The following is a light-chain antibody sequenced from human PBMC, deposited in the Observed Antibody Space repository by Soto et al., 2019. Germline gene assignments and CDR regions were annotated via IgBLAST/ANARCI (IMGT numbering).Light chain of an antibody. CDR3: QQYNSYSPWT. V-gene: IGKV1-5*01. CDR1: QTISTW. CDR2: DAS. J-gene: IGKJ1*01. Sequence: SVGDRVTITCRASQTISTWMAWYQQKPGKVPKLLIFDASTLQTGVPSRFGGGGSGTEFTLTISGLQPDDFVTYYCQQYNSYSPWTFGPGTKVDIK.